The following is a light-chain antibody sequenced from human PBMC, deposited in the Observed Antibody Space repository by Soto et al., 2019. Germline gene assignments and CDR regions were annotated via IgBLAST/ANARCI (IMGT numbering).Light chain of an antibody. Sequence: QSALTQPPSASGSPGQSVTISCTGTKNDIGVYDFVSWYRQYPGGAPKLLLYGVTYRPSEVSARFSGSKSGSTASLTISGLQADDEADYFCSSYTSLNTVIFGGGTKLTVL. J-gene: IGLJ2*01. V-gene: IGLV2-8*01. CDR1: KNDIGVYDF. CDR3: SSYTSLNTVI. CDR2: GVT.